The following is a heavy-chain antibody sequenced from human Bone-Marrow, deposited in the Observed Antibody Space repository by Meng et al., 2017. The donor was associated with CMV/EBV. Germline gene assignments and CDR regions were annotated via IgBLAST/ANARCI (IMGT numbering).Heavy chain of an antibody. D-gene: IGHD1-26*01. CDR2: ISGSGGST. J-gene: IGHJ4*02. CDR3: AKVPVGASSKTHFDY. Sequence: GESLKMSCAASGFVLTTYWMCWVRQAPGKGLEWVSAISGSGGSTYYADSVKGRFTISRDNSKNTLYLQMNSLRAEDTAVYYCAKVPVGASSKTHFDYWGQGTLVTVSS. V-gene: IGHV3-23*01. CDR1: GFVLTTYW.